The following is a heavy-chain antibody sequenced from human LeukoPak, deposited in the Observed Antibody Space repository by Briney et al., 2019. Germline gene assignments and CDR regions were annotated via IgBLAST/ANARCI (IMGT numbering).Heavy chain of an antibody. CDR1: GGSISSYY. J-gene: IGHJ1*01. Sequence: SETLSLTCTVSGGSISSYYWSWIRQPPGKGLEWVGYIYYSGSTNYNPSLKSRVTISVDTSKNQFSLKLSSVTAADTAVYYCARDGRAAGLEYFQHWGQGTLVTVSS. CDR2: IYYSGST. V-gene: IGHV4-59*01. D-gene: IGHD6-19*01. CDR3: ARDGRAAGLEYFQH.